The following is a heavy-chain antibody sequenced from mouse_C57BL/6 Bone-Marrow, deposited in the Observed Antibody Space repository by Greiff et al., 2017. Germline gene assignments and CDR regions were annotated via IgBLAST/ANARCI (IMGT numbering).Heavy chain of an antibody. Sequence: VKVVESGPGLVAPSQSLSITCTASGFSLTSYGVSWVRQPPGKGLEWLGVIWGDGSTNYHSALISRLSISKDNSKSLVFLKLTSLHTDDTDTYDCAKRGGFAYWGQGTLVTVSA. CDR2: IWGDGST. V-gene: IGHV2-3*01. J-gene: IGHJ3*01. CDR1: GFSLTSYG. CDR3: AKRGGFAY.